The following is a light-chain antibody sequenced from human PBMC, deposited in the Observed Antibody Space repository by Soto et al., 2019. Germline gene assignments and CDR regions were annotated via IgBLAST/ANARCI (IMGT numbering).Light chain of an antibody. CDR2: ATS. CDR3: QQYGDATWT. J-gene: IGKJ1*01. V-gene: IGKV3-20*01. CDR1: QSMSRGD. Sequence: EIVLTQAPGTVSLSPGESATLSCRASQSMSRGDVAGDQHRPGQSPRLLSYATSSRATGSPDRFTGGGAGTGFTLTISRLEPEDSAVYYCQQYGDATWTFGQGTKVDIK.